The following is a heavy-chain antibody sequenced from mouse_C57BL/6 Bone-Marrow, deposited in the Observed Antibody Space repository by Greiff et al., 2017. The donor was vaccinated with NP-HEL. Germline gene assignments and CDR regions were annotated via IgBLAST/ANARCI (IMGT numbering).Heavy chain of an antibody. J-gene: IGHJ3*01. Sequence: VQVVESGPGLVQPSQSLSITCTVSGFSLTSYGVHWVRQSPGKGLEWLGVIWSGGSTDYNAAFISRLSISKDNSKSQVFFKMNSLQADDTAIYYCARNGNWDWFAYWGQGTLVTVSA. V-gene: IGHV2-2*01. CDR1: GFSLTSYG. D-gene: IGHD4-1*01. CDR2: IWSGGST. CDR3: ARNGNWDWFAY.